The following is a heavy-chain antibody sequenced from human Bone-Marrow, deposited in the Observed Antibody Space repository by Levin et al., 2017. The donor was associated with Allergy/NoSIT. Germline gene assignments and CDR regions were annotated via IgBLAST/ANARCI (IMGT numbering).Heavy chain of an antibody. CDR3: ARGAYCGGDCYFGY. J-gene: IGHJ4*02. CDR2: IYYSGST. CDR1: GGSISSYY. V-gene: IGHV4-59*01. D-gene: IGHD2-21*02. Sequence: SETLSLTCTVSGGSISSYYWSWIRQPPGKGLEWIGYIYYSGSTNYNPSLKSRVTISVDTSKNQFSLKLSSVTAADTAVYYCARGAYCGGDCYFGYWGQGTLVTVSS.